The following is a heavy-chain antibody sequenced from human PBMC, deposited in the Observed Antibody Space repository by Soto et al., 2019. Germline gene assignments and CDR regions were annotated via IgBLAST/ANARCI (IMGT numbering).Heavy chain of an antibody. D-gene: IGHD2-21*01. CDR1: GGTFSSYA. V-gene: IGHV1-69*12. Sequence: QVQLVQSGAEVKKPGSSVKVSCKASGGTFSSYAISWVRQAPGQGLAWMGGIIPIFGTANYAQKFQGRVTITADESTSTAYMELSSLRSEDTAVYYCARVPSEVAFYYYYGMDVWGQGTTVTVSS. J-gene: IGHJ6*02. CDR3: ARVPSEVAFYYYYGMDV. CDR2: IIPIFGTA.